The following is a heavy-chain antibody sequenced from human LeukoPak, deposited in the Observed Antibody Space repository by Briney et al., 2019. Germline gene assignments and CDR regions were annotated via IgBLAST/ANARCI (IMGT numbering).Heavy chain of an antibody. CDR1: GFTFSSYG. CDR3: AKPLLSSGSMPSY. CDR2: IRYDGSNK. V-gene: IGHV3-30*02. J-gene: IGHJ4*02. D-gene: IGHD3-10*01. Sequence: PGGSLRLSCAASGFTFSSYGMHWVRQAPGKWLEWVAFIRYDGSNKYYADSVKGRFTISRDNSKNTLYLQMNSLRAEDTAVYYCAKPLLSSGSMPSYWGQGTLVTVSS.